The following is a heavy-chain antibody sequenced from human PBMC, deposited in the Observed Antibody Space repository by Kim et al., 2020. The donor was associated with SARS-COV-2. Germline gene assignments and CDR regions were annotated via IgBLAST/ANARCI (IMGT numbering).Heavy chain of an antibody. CDR1: GFTFSNAW. CDR3: TYYCSSTSCYQGLYYYYGMDV. Sequence: GGSLRLSCAASGFTFSNAWMSWVRQAPGKGLEWVGRIKSKTDGGTTDYAAPVKGRFTISRDDSKNTLYLQMNSLKTEDTAVYYCTYYCSSTSCYQGLYYYYGMDVWGQGPTVTVSS. CDR2: IKSKTDGGTT. J-gene: IGHJ6*02. D-gene: IGHD2-2*01. V-gene: IGHV3-15*01.